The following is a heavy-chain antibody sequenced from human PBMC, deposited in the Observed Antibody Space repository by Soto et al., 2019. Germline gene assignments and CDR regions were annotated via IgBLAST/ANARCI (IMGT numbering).Heavy chain of an antibody. CDR3: AKQMEWGAAAGTYWDFDL. CDR1: GFTFSSFA. D-gene: IGHD6-13*01. J-gene: IGHJ2*01. CDR2: ISGSGGST. V-gene: IGHV3-23*01. Sequence: EVQLLQSGGGWVQPGGSLRLSCEASGFTFSSFAMSWVRQTPGKGLEWVSGISGSGGSTYYADSVKGRFTISRDNSEDTLDLQMISLRGDDTAVYYCAKQMEWGAAAGTYWDFDLWGRGTLVTVSS.